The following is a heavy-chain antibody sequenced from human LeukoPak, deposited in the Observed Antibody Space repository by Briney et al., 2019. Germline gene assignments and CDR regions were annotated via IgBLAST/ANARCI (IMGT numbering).Heavy chain of an antibody. V-gene: IGHV1-2*04. CDR1: GYTFTGYY. CDR3: AREWLSPPFLDY. Sequence: ASVKVSCKASGYTFTGYYMHWVRQAPGQGLEWMGWINPNSGGTNYAQKFRGWVTMTRDTSISTAYMELSRLRSDDTAVYYCAREWLSPPFLDYWGQGTLVTVSS. J-gene: IGHJ4*02. D-gene: IGHD3-22*01. CDR2: INPNSGGT.